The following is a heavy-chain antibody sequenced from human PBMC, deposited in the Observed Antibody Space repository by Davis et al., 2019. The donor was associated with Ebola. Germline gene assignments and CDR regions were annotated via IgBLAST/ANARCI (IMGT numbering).Heavy chain of an antibody. D-gene: IGHD1-26*01. Sequence: GESLKISCAASGFTFSSYGMHWVRQAPGKGLEWVAFIRYDGSNKYYADSVKGRFTISRDNSKNTLYLQMNSLRAEDTAVYYCAKDGVGEWELLGGGGRRYFDYWGQGTLVTVSS. CDR1: GFTFSSYG. CDR2: IRYDGSNK. CDR3: AKDGVGEWELLGGGGRRYFDY. V-gene: IGHV3-30*02. J-gene: IGHJ4*02.